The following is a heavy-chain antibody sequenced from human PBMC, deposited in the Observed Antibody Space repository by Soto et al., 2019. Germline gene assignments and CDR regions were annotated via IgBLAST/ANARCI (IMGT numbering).Heavy chain of an antibody. Sequence: GGPVKVSCKASGGTFSSYAISWVRQAPGQGLEWMGGIIPIFGTANYAQKFQGRVTITADESTSTAYMELSSLRSEDTAVYYCARVIKSGYSYGNDAFDIWGQGTMVTVSS. V-gene: IGHV1-69*13. CDR2: IIPIFGTA. CDR1: GGTFSSYA. J-gene: IGHJ3*02. D-gene: IGHD5-18*01. CDR3: ARVIKSGYSYGNDAFDI.